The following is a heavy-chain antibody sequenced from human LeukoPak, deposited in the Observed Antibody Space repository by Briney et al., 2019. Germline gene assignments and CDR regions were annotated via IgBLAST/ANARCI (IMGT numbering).Heavy chain of an antibody. Sequence: IPSETLSLTCAVYGGSFSGYYWSWIRQPPGKGLEWIGEINHSGSTDYNPSLKSRVTISVDTSKNQLSLKLSSVAAADTAVYYCARGYCSSTSCPGGGSFDPWGQGTLVTVSS. CDR2: INHSGST. V-gene: IGHV4-34*01. D-gene: IGHD2-2*01. CDR3: ARGYCSSTSCPGGGSFDP. J-gene: IGHJ5*02. CDR1: GGSFSGYY.